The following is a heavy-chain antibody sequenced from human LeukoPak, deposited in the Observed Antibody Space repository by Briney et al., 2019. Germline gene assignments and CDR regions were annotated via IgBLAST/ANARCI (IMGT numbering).Heavy chain of an antibody. V-gene: IGHV4-4*02. CDR3: ARNPLYSGSRTYDF. Sequence: SETLTLTCAASGGSISISNWWSWVRQPPGKGLEWIGYIYYSGSTNYNPSLKSRVTISVDTSKNQFSLKLDSVTAADTAVYYCARNPLYSGSRTYDFWGQGTLVTVSS. CDR1: GGSISISNW. D-gene: IGHD1-26*01. J-gene: IGHJ4*02. CDR2: IYYSGST.